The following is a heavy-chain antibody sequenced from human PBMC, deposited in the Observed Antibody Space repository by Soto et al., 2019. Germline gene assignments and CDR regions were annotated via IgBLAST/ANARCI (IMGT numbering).Heavy chain of an antibody. CDR3: ARDSKGSGSNWFDP. Sequence: ASAKVFCQASADTFTSYAMHWVRKPPAQRLEWMGWTNAGKGDTKSAQKFQGSVNLTRATSAGPAYMELSSLRSEDTAVYYWARDSKGSGSNWFDPWG. V-gene: IGHV1-3*01. J-gene: IGHJ5*02. CDR1: ADTFTSYA. D-gene: IGHD3-10*01. CDR2: TNAGKGDT.